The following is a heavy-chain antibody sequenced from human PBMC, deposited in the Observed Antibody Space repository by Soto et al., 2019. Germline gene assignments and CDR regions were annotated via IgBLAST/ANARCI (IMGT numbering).Heavy chain of an antibody. CDR1: GGSITSFY. D-gene: IGHD3-10*01. V-gene: IGHV4-59*01. J-gene: IGHJ4*02. CDR3: AAGGSGSAAY. Sequence: QVQLQESGPRLVKPSETLTITCAVSGGSITSFYYTWIRQPPGKGLEWIGSVLSSESAYYNPSLKIRATMSIDASKNQFSLTLTSVTAADTAFYYCAAGGSGSAAYWGQGSLVTVSS. CDR2: VLSSESA.